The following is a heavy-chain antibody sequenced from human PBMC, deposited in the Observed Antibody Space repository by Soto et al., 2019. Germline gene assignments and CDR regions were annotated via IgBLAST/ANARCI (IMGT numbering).Heavy chain of an antibody. Sequence: EVQLVESGGGLVKPGGSLRLSCAASGFTFNNAWMNWVRQAPGKGLEWVGRIKGKPDGGTADYAAPVKGRVTISRDDSQNTLYLQMDSLITEDTAVYYCATDRVLSPPTGWSSYWGQGTLVTVSS. CDR3: ATDRVLSPPTGWSSY. CDR1: GFTFNNAW. V-gene: IGHV3-15*07. CDR2: IKGKPDGGTA. D-gene: IGHD6-19*01. J-gene: IGHJ4*02.